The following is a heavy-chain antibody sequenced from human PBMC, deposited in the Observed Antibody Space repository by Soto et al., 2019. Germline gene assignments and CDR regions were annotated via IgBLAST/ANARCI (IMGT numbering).Heavy chain of an antibody. V-gene: IGHV3-49*03. D-gene: IGHD1-26*01. J-gene: IGHJ4*02. CDR2: IRSKAYGGTT. Sequence: GGSLRLSCTASGFTFGDYAMSWFRQAPGKGLEWVGFIRSKAYGGTTEYAASVKGRFTISRDDSKSIAYLQMNSLKTEDTAVYYCTRDPSYRRNTPPFDYWGQGTLVTVSS. CDR3: TRDPSYRRNTPPFDY. CDR1: GFTFGDYA.